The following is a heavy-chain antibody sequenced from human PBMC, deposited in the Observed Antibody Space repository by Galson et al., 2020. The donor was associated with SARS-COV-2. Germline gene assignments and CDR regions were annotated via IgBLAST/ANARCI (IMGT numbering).Heavy chain of an antibody. CDR2: IYYSGST. V-gene: IGHV4-59*11. J-gene: IGHJ3*02. D-gene: IGHD5-18*01. CDR3: ARGYSYGSGGPENAVDI. Sequence: SETLSLTCTVSGGFISSHYWSWIRQPPGKGLEWIGYIYYSGSTNYNPSLKSRVTISVDTSKNQFSLKLSSVTAADTAVYYCARGYSYGSGGPENAVDIWGQGTMVTVSS. CDR1: GGFISSHY.